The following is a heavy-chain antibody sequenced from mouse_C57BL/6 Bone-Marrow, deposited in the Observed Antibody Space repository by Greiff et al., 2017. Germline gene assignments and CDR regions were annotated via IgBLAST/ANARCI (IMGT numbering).Heavy chain of an antibody. CDR3: ARDYGSSPLMWYFDV. CDR1: GYTFTDYN. J-gene: IGHJ1*03. Sequence: VQLQQSGPELVKPGASVKMSCKASGYTFTDYNMHWVKQSHGKSLEWIGYINPTNGGTSYNQKFKGKATLTVNKSSSTAYMELRSLTSEDSAVXYCARDYGSSPLMWYFDVWGTGTTVTVSS. V-gene: IGHV1-22*01. D-gene: IGHD1-1*01. CDR2: INPTNGGT.